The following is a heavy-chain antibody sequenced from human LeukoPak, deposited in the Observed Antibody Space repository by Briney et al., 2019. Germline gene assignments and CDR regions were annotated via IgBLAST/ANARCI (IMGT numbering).Heavy chain of an antibody. CDR3: ARHYDSSGYFEPDY. J-gene: IGHJ4*02. CDR2: ISAYNGNT. CDR1: GYTFTSYG. Sequence: ASVKVSCKASGYTFTSYGISWVRQAPGQGLEWMGWISAYNGNTNYAQKLQGRVTMTTDTSTSTAYMELRGLRSDDTAVYYCARHYDSSGYFEPDYWGQGTLVTVSS. D-gene: IGHD3-22*01. V-gene: IGHV1-18*01.